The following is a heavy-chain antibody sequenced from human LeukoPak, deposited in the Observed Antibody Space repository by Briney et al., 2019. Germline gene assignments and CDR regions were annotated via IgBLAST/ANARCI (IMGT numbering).Heavy chain of an antibody. CDR1: GFAFSRSG. V-gene: IGHV3-33*01. Sequence: GGALRLSCAASGFAFSRSGMHWVRQAAVKELEWVAVVWYGGSNKHYADSVKGRFPISRDNSNNTLYLQMNSLRAEDTAVYYCARDPKYSNSWFFDYWGQGTLVTVSS. CDR3: ARDPKYSNSWFFDY. D-gene: IGHD6-13*01. CDR2: VWYGGSNK. J-gene: IGHJ4*02.